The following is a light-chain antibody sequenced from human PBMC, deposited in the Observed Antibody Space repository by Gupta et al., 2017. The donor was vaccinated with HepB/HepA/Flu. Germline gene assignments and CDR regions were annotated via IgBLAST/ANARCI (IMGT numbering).Light chain of an antibody. CDR3: QQRRSWPPLT. CDR2: DAS. J-gene: IGKJ4*01. Sequence: EIVVTQSPATLSLSPGERATLSCRASQSISSYLAWYQQKPGQAPRLLIYDASNRDTGIQARFSGSGYGKDLTLTISSREPEDFASYYCQQRRSWPPLTFGGGTKVEIK. V-gene: IGKV3-11*01. CDR1: QSISSY.